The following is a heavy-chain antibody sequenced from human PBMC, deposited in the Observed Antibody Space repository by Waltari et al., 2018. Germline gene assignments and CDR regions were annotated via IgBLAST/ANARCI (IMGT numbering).Heavy chain of an antibody. D-gene: IGHD1-26*01. CDR1: GYTFTDYY. V-gene: IGHV1-69-2*01. CDR2: VDPEDGET. CDR3: ATPLFTGSYFAFDI. J-gene: IGHJ3*02. Sequence: EVQLVQSGAEVKKPGATVKISCKASGYTFTDYYMPWVQQAPGKGLEGMGRVDPEDGETIYAEKFQGRVTITADTSTDTAYMELSSLRSEDTAVYYCATPLFTGSYFAFDIWGQGTMVTVSS.